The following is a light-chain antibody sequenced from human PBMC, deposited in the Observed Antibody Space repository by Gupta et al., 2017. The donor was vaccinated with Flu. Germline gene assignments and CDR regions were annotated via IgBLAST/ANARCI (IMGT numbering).Light chain of an antibody. CDR3: QQENNWPRA. J-gene: IGKJ1*01. CDR1: QSVSSN. CDR2: GAS. Sequence: EIVITQSPATLSVSPGERATLSCRASQSVSSNLAWYQQKPGQAPRLLIYGASTTATGLPARFSDSGSATQFTLTVSSPQCEAFAVCYCQQENNWPRAFGQWTKVETK. V-gene: IGKV3-15*01.